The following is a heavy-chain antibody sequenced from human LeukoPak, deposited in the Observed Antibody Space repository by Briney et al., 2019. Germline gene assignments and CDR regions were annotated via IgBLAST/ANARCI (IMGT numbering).Heavy chain of an antibody. CDR3: AARDDYYDSSGYYY. CDR2: IYPGDFDT. Sequence: PGESLKISCKGSGYSFTSYWIGWVRQLPGKGLDWMGSIYPGDFDTRYSPSFQAEVPISAGKSISTAYLQWRSLKASDTAMYYCAARDDYYDSSGYYYWGQGTLVTVSS. J-gene: IGHJ4*02. D-gene: IGHD3-22*01. CDR1: GYSFTSYW. V-gene: IGHV5-51*01.